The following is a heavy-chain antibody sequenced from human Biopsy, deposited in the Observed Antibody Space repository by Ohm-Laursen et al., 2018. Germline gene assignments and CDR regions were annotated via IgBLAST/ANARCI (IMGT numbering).Heavy chain of an antibody. CDR1: GFTFNNYG. CDR2: IFYDGSNT. D-gene: IGHD5-18*01. Sequence: SLRLSCAASGFTFNNYGMYWVRQAPGKGLEWVAFIFYDGSNTYYADSVKGRFTISRDNSRDTLYLQMSSLRADDTAVYYCAKDRYNYTTIGGFSMDVWGQGTTVTVSS. J-gene: IGHJ6*02. CDR3: AKDRYNYTTIGGFSMDV. V-gene: IGHV3-30*18.